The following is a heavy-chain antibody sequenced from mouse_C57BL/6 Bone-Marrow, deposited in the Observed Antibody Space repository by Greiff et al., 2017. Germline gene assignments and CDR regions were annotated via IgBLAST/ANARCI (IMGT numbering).Heavy chain of an antibody. V-gene: IGHV14-3*01. CDR1: GFNIKNTY. Sequence: EVQGVESVAELVRPGASVKLSCTASGFNIKNTYMHWVKQRPEQGLEWIGRIDPANGNTKYAPKFQGKATITADPSSNTAYLPLSSLTSEDTAIYYCARKGVYDYDGGDYYAMDYWGQGTSVTVSS. CDR2: IDPANGNT. J-gene: IGHJ4*01. D-gene: IGHD2-4*01. CDR3: ARKGVYDYDGGDYYAMDY.